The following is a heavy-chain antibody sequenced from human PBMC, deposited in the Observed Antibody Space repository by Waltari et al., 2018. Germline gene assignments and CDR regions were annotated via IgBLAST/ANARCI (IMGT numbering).Heavy chain of an antibody. V-gene: IGHV4-61*02. J-gene: IGHJ4*02. CDR2: IYTSGST. D-gene: IGHD5-18*01. Sequence: QVQLQESGPGLVKPSQTLSLTCTVSGGSISSGSYYWSWIRQPAGKGLEWIGRIYTSGSTNYTPALRSRVTISVDTSKNQFALKLSSVTAADTAVYYCARETHLRGYSYGREFDYWGQGTLVTVSS. CDR3: ARETHLRGYSYGREFDY. CDR1: GGSISSGSYY.